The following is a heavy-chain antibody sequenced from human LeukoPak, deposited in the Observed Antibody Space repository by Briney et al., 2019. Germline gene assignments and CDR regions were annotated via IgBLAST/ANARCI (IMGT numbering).Heavy chain of an antibody. J-gene: IGHJ1*01. V-gene: IGHV3-30*02. D-gene: IGHD3-16*01. CDR2: IRYDGSNK. CDR3: ARDPSRFTL. CDR1: GFTFSSYG. Sequence: RGSLRLSCAASGFTFSSYGMHWVRQAPGKGLEWVAFIRYDGSNKYYADSVKGRFTISRDNAKNSLYLQMNSLRAEDTAVYYCARDPSRFTLWGQGTLVTVSS.